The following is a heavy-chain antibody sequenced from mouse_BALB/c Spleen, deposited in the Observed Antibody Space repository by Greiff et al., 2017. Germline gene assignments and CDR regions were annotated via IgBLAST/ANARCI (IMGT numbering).Heavy chain of an antibody. V-gene: IGHV5-15*02. CDR3: ARYGSTTAPYAMDY. CDR1: GFTFSDYG. D-gene: IGHD1-2*01. Sequence: EVQRVESGGGLVQPGGSRKLSCAASGFTFSDYGMAWVRQAPGKGPEWVAFISNLAYSIYYADTVTGRFTISRETAKNTLYLEMSSLRSEATAMYYCARYGSTTAPYAMDYWGQGTSVTVSS. CDR2: ISNLAYSI. J-gene: IGHJ4*01.